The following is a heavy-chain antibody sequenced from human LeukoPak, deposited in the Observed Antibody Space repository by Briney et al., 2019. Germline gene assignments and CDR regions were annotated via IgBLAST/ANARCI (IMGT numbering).Heavy chain of an antibody. Sequence: GGSLRLSCAASGFTFSTYGMHWVRQAPGKGLXXVAVIWYDGSNKDYADSVKGRFTISRDNSKNTLYLQMNGLRAEDTALYYCARDGWGSGNFDYWGQGTLVTVSS. CDR1: GFTFSTYG. J-gene: IGHJ4*02. CDR3: ARDGWGSGNFDY. V-gene: IGHV3-33*01. D-gene: IGHD3-10*01. CDR2: IWYDGSNK.